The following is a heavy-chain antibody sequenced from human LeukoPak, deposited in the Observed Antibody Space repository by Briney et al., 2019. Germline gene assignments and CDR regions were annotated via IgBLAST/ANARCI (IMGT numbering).Heavy chain of an antibody. CDR2: INHSGST. CDR3: ARDPDVGYCSGGSCYYFDY. Sequence: SETLSLTCVVNGGSFSGYYWSWIRQPPGKGLEWIGEINHSGSTNYNPSLKSRVTISVDTSKNQFSLKLSSVTAADTAVYYCARDPDVGYCSGGSCYYFDYWGQGTLVTVSS. CDR1: GGSFSGYY. V-gene: IGHV4-34*01. J-gene: IGHJ4*02. D-gene: IGHD2-15*01.